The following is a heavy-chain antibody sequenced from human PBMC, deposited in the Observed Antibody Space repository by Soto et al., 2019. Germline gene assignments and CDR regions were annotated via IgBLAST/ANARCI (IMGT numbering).Heavy chain of an antibody. CDR2: IYPSDSDT. CDR1: GYSFSSYW. Sequence: RGESLKISCQGSGYSFSSYWIGWVLQMPGKGLEWMGLIYPSDSDTRYSPSFQGQVTFSADRSINTGYLQWPTLKASDTAIYYCAIGTGLRYYPEYWGQGTLVTVSS. V-gene: IGHV5-51*01. D-gene: IGHD1-26*01. J-gene: IGHJ4*02. CDR3: AIGTGLRYYPEY.